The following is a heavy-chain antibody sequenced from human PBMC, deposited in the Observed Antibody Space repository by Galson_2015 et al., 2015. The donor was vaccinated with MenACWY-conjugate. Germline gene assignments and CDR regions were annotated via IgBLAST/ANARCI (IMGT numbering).Heavy chain of an antibody. CDR3: ARHPPGGRGLDV. CDR1: GYIFTTYW. J-gene: IGHJ6*02. Sequence: QSGAEVKKSGESLQISCPGSGYIFTTYWIAWVRQMPGRGLEWVGLISPGDSNTRYSPSFQGQVTISADKSISTAYLQWSSLKASDTAMYYCARHPPGGRGLDVSGQGTTVTVSS. CDR2: ISPGDSNT. V-gene: IGHV5-51*01. D-gene: IGHD1-26*01.